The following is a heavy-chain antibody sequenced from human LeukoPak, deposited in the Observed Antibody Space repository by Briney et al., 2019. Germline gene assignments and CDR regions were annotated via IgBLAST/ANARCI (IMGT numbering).Heavy chain of an antibody. J-gene: IGHJ5*02. CDR3: ARRSVAARRCWFDP. CDR1: GGSFSGYY. CDR2: INHSGST. V-gene: IGHV4-34*01. Sequence: SETLSLTCAVYGGSFSGYYWSWICQPPGKRPEWIGEINHSGSTNYNPSLKSRVTISVDTSKNQFSLKLSSVTAADTAVYYCARRSVAARRCWFDPWGQGTLVTVSS. D-gene: IGHD6-6*01.